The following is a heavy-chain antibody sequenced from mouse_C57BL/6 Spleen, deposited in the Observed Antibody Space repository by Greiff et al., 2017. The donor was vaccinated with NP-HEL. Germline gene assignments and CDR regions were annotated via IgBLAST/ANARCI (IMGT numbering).Heavy chain of an antibody. CDR3: ARSGLYAMDY. J-gene: IGHJ4*01. D-gene: IGHD3-1*01. CDR1: GYTFTSYT. CDR2: INPSSGYT. V-gene: IGHV1-4*01. Sequence: QVQLQQSGAELARPGASVKMSCKASGYTFTSYTMHWVKQRPGQGLEWIGNINPSSGYTKYNQKFKDKATLTADKSSSTAYMQLSSLTSEDSAVYYCARSGLYAMDYWGQGTSVTVSS.